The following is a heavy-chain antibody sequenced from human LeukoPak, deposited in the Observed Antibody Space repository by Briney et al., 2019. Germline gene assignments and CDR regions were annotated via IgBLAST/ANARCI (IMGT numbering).Heavy chain of an antibody. Sequence: PGRSLRLSCAASGFTFSSYGTHWVRQAPGKGLEWVAVISYDGSNKYYADSVKGRFTISRDNSKNTLYLQMNSLRAEDTAVYYCARHRSSWLIDYWGQGTLVTVSS. CDR3: ARHRSSWLIDY. J-gene: IGHJ4*02. D-gene: IGHD6-6*01. CDR1: GFTFSSYG. CDR2: ISYDGSNK. V-gene: IGHV3-30*03.